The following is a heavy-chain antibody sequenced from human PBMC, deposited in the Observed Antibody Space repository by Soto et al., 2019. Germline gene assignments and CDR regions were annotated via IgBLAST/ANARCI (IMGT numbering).Heavy chain of an antibody. CDR1: GFTFSNYA. CDR3: ARRSSGWYFDY. Sequence: EVKLLESGGGSAQPGGSLRLSCAAPGFTFSNYAMNWLRQAPGKGLEWVSVISGSGGSTYYADSVKGRFTISRDNSKNTLYLQMNSLRAGDTAVFYCARRSSGWYFDYWGQGTLVTVSS. D-gene: IGHD6-19*01. J-gene: IGHJ4*02. V-gene: IGHV3-23*01. CDR2: ISGSGGST.